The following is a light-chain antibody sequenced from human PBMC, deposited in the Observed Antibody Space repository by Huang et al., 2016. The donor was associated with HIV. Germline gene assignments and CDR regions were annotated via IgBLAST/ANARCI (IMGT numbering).Light chain of an antibody. CDR3: HQYNNWLLS. CDR1: RTVSTN. V-gene: IGKV3-15*01. J-gene: IGKJ4*01. Sequence: IVMTQSPATLSVSPGERVTLSCRANRTVSTNLAWYQQRPCQAPRLLIYGSSPRAPCLPARFRGTGSGTDFSLTISSLQSEDFALYYCHQYNNWLLSFGGGTSVDI. CDR2: GSS.